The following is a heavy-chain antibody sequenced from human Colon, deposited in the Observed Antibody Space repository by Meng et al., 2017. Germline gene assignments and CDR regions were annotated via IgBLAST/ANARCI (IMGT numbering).Heavy chain of an antibody. CDR1: GFTFSRYW. D-gene: IGHD3-10*01. CDR2: IRPDGSGS. V-gene: IGHV3-7*01. Sequence: GGSLRLSCVASGFTFSRYWMNWVRQAPGKGLEWVANIRPDGSGSNYVDSVKGRFTISRDNAENSLFLQMNSLRAKDTAVYYCATDLVYIDANSHYSGFDYWGQGTLVTVSS. CDR3: ATDLVYIDANSHYSGFDY. J-gene: IGHJ4*02.